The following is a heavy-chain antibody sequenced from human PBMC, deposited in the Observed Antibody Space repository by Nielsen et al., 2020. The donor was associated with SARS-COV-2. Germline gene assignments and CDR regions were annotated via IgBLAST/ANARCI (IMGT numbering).Heavy chain of an antibody. J-gene: IGHJ6*02. V-gene: IGHV3-30-3*01. CDR2: ISYDGSNK. D-gene: IGHD3-10*01. CDR3: ARDRVTMVRGVPYYYGMDV. Sequence: VRQAPGKGLEWVAAISYDGSNKYYADSVKGRFTISRDNSKNTLYLQMNSLRAEDTAVYYCARDRVTMVRGVPYYYGMDVWGQGTTVTVSS.